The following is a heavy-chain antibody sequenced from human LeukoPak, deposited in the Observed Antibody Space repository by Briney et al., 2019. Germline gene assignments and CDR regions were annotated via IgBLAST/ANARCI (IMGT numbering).Heavy chain of an antibody. CDR1: GGSISSYY. CDR3: ARQMDTAMVTGHYYYYMDV. J-gene: IGHJ6*03. D-gene: IGHD5-18*01. CDR2: IYYSGST. Sequence: PSETLSLTCTVSGGSISSYYWSWIRQPPGKGLEWIGYIYYSGSTNYNPSLKSRVTTSVDTSKNQFSLKLSSVTAADTAVYYCARQMDTAMVTGHYYYYMDVWGKGTTVTVSS. V-gene: IGHV4-59*08.